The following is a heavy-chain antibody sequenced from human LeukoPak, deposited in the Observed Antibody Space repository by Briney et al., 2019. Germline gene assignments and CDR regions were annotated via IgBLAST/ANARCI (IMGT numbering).Heavy chain of an antibody. J-gene: IGHJ4*02. Sequence: PGRSLRLSCAASGFIFSNYGMHWVRQAPGKRLEWVAVIWNDGSETFHADSVKGRFRIARDNSKNTLHLQMNSLRAEDTAVYFCARDMGRAWYGPPDYWGQGTLVTVSS. CDR3: ARDMGRAWYGPPDY. D-gene: IGHD6-13*01. CDR2: IWNDGSET. CDR1: GFIFSNYG. V-gene: IGHV3-33*01.